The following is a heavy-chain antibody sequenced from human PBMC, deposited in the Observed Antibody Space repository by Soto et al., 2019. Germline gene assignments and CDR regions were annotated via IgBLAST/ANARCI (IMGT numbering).Heavy chain of an antibody. J-gene: IGHJ4*02. CDR3: AREYDFWSGSPDRDGDY. V-gene: IGHV3-21*01. CDR1: GFTFSSYS. CDR2: ISSSSSYI. Sequence: EVQLVESGGGLVKPGGSLRLSCAASGFTFSSYSMNWVRQAPGKGLEWVASISSSSSYIYDADSVKGRFTISRDNAKNSLDLQMNSLRAEDTAVYYCAREYDFWSGSPDRDGDYWGQGTLVTVSS. D-gene: IGHD3-3*01.